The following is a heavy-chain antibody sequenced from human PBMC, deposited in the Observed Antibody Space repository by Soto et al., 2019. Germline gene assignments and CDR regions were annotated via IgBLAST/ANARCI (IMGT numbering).Heavy chain of an antibody. CDR3: AKSGLGSALAGDYYYGMDV. J-gene: IGHJ6*02. CDR2: ISDSGGAT. V-gene: IGHV3-23*01. D-gene: IGHD3-10*01. Sequence: PGGSLRLSCEDSGFTFSSYAMSWVSQALGKGLEWGSGISDSGGATYYADSVKGRLTISRDNSNNTLYLQMNSLRAENTAVYYFAKSGLGSALAGDYYYGMDVWGQGTTVTVSS. CDR1: GFTFSSYA.